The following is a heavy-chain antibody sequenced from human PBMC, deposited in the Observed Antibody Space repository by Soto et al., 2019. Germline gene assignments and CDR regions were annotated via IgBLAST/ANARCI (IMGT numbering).Heavy chain of an antibody. V-gene: IGHV1-2*02. J-gene: IGHJ4*02. CDR1: GYTFSGFY. CDR2: INPNSGGT. D-gene: IGHD6-19*01. Sequence: ASVKVSCKASGYTFSGFYMHWVRQAPGQGLEWMGWINPNSGGTKSAEKFQGRVTMTRDTSISTAYMELSRLTSDDTAVYYCASAAVTGTAGLDFWGQGTQVTVSA. CDR3: ASAAVTGTAGLDF.